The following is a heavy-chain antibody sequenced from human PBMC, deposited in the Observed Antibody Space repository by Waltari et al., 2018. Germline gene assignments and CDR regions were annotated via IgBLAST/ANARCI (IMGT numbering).Heavy chain of an antibody. CDR2: IYAGGGS. CDR3: ATLGAYLGAFEV. CDR1: EFILRHNY. Sequence: EVQLVETGGALIHPGGSLRLSCAASEFILRHNYMAWVRQAPGKGLEWVSVIYAGGGSDSADSVRGRFTISRDNSKNTLYLEMNALRPDDTAVYYCATLGAYLGAFEVWGRGTMVTVSS. J-gene: IGHJ3*01. V-gene: IGHV3-53*02. D-gene: IGHD3-16*01.